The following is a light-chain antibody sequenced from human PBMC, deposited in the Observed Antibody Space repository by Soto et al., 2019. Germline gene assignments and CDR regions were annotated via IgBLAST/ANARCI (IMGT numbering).Light chain of an antibody. J-gene: IGLJ1*01. V-gene: IGLV2-14*01. CDR2: EVS. CDR1: SSDVGSSKY. Sequence: QSVLTQPASVSGSPGQSITISCTGSSSDVGSSKYVSWYQQHPGKVPKVMIYEVSNRPSGVSNRFSGSKSGNTASLTISGLQAEDEADYYCSSHTGSSTDYVFGTGTKVTVL. CDR3: SSHTGSSTDYV.